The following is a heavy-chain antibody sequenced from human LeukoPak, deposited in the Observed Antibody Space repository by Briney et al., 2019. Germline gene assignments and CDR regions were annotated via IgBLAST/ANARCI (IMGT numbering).Heavy chain of an antibody. J-gene: IGHJ6*03. CDR2: IRYDGGKT. V-gene: IGHV3-30*02. D-gene: IGHD2-2*01. CDR3: AREAPDCRITRCHNEDHNRYMDV. Sequence: PGGSLRLSCAASGFSFTNYGIHWGRQAPGKGLEWVAFIRYDGGKTHYVDSVKGRFTVSRGNSNKTLYLQMNGLRAEDTAVYYCAREAPDCRITRCHNEDHNRYMDVWGKGTTVTVTS. CDR1: GFSFTNYG.